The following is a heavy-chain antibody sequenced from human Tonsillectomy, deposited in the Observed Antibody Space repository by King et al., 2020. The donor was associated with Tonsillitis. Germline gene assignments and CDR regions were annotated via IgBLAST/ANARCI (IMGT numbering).Heavy chain of an antibody. D-gene: IGHD6-13*01. CDR2: INTDGSVT. CDR3: ARVHSSSWADWYFDL. Sequence: VQLVESGGGLVQPGGSLRLSCAASGFTFSTYWMHWVRQAPGKGLVWVSRINTDGSVTTNADSVKGRFTIYRDNAKNTLYLQMNSLRAEDTAVYFCARVHSSSWADWYFDLWGRGTLVTVSS. V-gene: IGHV3-74*01. CDR1: GFTFSTYW. J-gene: IGHJ2*01.